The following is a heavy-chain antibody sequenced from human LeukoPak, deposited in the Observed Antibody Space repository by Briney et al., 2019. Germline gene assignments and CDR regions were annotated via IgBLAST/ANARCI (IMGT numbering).Heavy chain of an antibody. Sequence: SETLSLTCAVYGGSSSGYYWSWIRQPPGKGLEWIGEINHSGSTNYNPSLKSRVTISVDTSKNQFSLKLSSVTAADTAVYYCARGVRYYDFWSGHLYYWGQGTLVTVSS. CDR2: INHSGST. CDR1: GGSSSGYY. V-gene: IGHV4-34*01. J-gene: IGHJ4*02. CDR3: ARGVRYYDFWSGHLYY. D-gene: IGHD3-3*01.